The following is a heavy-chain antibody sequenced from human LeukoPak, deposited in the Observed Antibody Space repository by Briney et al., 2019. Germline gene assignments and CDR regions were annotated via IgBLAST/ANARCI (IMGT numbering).Heavy chain of an antibody. CDR1: RFTFSSYA. Sequence: GGSLRLSCAASRFTFSSYAMSWVRQGPGKGLEWVSGISGSGGRTYYADSVKGRFTISRDNSKNTVHVQMNSLRAEDTAVYYCAKKGESLDYYYMDVWGQGTTVTVSS. CDR3: AKKGESLDYYYMDV. V-gene: IGHV3-23*01. D-gene: IGHD3-10*01. CDR2: ISGSGGRT. J-gene: IGHJ6*02.